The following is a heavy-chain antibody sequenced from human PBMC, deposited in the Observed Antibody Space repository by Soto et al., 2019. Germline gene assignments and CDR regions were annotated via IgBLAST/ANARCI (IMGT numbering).Heavy chain of an antibody. CDR2: ISGSGGST. CDR3: AKDPGLLWFGELLYFQH. CDR1: GFTISSYA. D-gene: IGHD3-10*01. V-gene: IGHV3-23*01. J-gene: IGHJ1*01. Sequence: PGGSLRLSCAASGFTISSYAMSWVRKAPGKGLEWVSAISGSGGSTYYADSVKGRFTISRDNSKNTLYLQMNSLRAEDTAVYYCAKDPGLLWFGELLYFQHWGQGTLVTVSS.